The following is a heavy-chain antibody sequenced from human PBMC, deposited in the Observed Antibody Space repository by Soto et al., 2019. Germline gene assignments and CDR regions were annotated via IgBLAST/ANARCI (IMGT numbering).Heavy chain of an antibody. CDR2: IYSGGST. CDR1: GFTVSSNY. D-gene: IGHD1-26*01. Sequence: GGSLRLSCAASGFTVSSNYMSWVRQAPGKGLEWVSVIYSGGSTYYADSVKGRFTISRDNSKNTLYLQMNSLRAEDTAVYYCARDLVGATTEYFQHWGQGTLVTVSS. J-gene: IGHJ1*01. V-gene: IGHV3-66*01. CDR3: ARDLVGATTEYFQH.